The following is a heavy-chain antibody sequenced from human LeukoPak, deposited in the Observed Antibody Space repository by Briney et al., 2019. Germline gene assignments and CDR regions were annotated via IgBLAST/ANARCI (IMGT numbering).Heavy chain of an antibody. Sequence: ASVKVSCKASGYTFTSYAMDWVRQAPGQGLEWMGWINTNTGNPTYAQGFTGRFVFSLDTSVSTAYLQISSLKAEDTAVYYCARDEVEDGYKSYYFDYWGQGTLVTVSS. D-gene: IGHD5-24*01. CDR3: ARDEVEDGYKSYYFDY. V-gene: IGHV7-4-1*02. J-gene: IGHJ4*02. CDR2: INTNTGNP. CDR1: GYTFTSYA.